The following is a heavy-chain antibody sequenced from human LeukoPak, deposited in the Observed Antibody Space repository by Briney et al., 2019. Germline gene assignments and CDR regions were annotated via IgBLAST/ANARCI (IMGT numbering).Heavy chain of an antibody. CDR1: GDSVSSNSAA. CDR3: ARSSRELGGYAPWGLMPPFDY. CDR2: TYYRSKWYN. D-gene: IGHD1-7*01. V-gene: IGHV6-1*01. J-gene: IGHJ4*02. Sequence: SQTLSLTCAISGDSVSSNSAAWNWIRQSPSRGLEWLGRTYYRSKWYNDYAVSVKSRITINPDTSKNQFSLQLNSVTPEDTAVYYCARSSRELGGYAPWGLMPPFDYWGQGTLVTVSS.